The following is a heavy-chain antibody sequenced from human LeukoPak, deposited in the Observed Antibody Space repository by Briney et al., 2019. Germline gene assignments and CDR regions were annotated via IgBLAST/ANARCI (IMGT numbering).Heavy chain of an antibody. V-gene: IGHV4-30-4*01. CDR3: ARDFTGSSGHDS. D-gene: IGHD2-2*01. CDR1: GGSISSGHY. J-gene: IGHJ4*02. Sequence: PSETLSLTCNVSGGSISSGHYWSWIREHPGKGLEWIGFIYYSGSTYYNPSLKSRFVISVDTSKNQFSLKVNYVTAADTAVYYCARDFTGSSGHDSWGQGTLVTVSS. CDR2: IYYSGST.